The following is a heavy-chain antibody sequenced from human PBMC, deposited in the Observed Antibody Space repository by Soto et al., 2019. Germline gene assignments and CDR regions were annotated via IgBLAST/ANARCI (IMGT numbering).Heavy chain of an antibody. D-gene: IGHD1-26*01. V-gene: IGHV3-23*01. CDR1: GFSFSSYA. CDR3: AKGGRWETPTHDACDI. CDR2: ISASGSST. Sequence: EVQLLESGGGLVQPGGSLRLSCAASGFSFSSYAMNWVRQAPGKGLEWVSGISASGSSTYYADSVKGRFTISRDNSKNTVYVQMISLRDEDTAVYYGAKGGRWETPTHDACDIWGEGTMVTVSS. J-gene: IGHJ3*02.